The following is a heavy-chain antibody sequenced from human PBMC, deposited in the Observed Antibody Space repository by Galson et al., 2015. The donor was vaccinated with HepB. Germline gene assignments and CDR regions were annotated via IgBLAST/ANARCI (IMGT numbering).Heavy chain of an antibody. J-gene: IGHJ4*02. CDR3: AKVAGRGDIVVVPAGRDY. CDR2: ISGSGGST. Sequence: SLRLSCAASGFTFSSYAMSWVRQAPGKGLEWVSAISGSGGSTYYADSVKGRFTISRDNSKNTLYQQMNSLRAEDTAVYYCAKVAGRGDIVVVPAGRDYWGQGTLVTVSS. CDR1: GFTFSSYA. D-gene: IGHD2-2*01. V-gene: IGHV3-23*01.